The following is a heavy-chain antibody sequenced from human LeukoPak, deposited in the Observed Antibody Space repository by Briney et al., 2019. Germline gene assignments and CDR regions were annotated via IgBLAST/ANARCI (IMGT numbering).Heavy chain of an antibody. J-gene: IGHJ6*03. Sequence: ASVKVSCKASGYTFTGYFIQWVRQAPGQGLEWMGWINTYSANTNYAQEFQDRVIMTTDTSTSTAYMELRSLRSDDTAVYYCAREGGIARPPYLYYYIDVWGKGTTVTVSS. D-gene: IGHD6-6*01. CDR3: AREGGIARPPYLYYYIDV. CDR1: GYTFTGYF. V-gene: IGHV1-18*04. CDR2: INTYSANT.